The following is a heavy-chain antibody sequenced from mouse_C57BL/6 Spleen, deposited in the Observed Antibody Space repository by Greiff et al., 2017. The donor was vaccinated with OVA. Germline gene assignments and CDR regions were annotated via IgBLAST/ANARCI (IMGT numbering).Heavy chain of an antibody. CDR3: ARGASSGYDWFAY. V-gene: IGHV1-42*01. D-gene: IGHD3-2*02. CDR1: GYSFTGYY. J-gene: IGHJ3*01. Sequence: EVQLQQSGPELVKPGASVKISCKASGYSFTGYYMNWVKQSPEKSLEWIGEINPSTGGTTYNQKFKAKATLTVDKSSSTAYMQLKSLTSEDSAVYYCARGASSGYDWFAYWGQGTLVTVSA. CDR2: INPSTGGT.